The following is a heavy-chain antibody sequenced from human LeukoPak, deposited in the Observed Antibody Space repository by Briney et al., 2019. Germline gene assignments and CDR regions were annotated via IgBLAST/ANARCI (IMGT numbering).Heavy chain of an antibody. CDR2: IYHSGST. D-gene: IGHD3-10*01. Sequence: SGTLSLTCAVSGGSISSSNWWSWVRQPPGKGLEWIGEIYHSGSTNYNPSLKSRVTISVDKSKNQFSLKLSSVTAADTAVYYCARANGDYYYYYYMDVWGKGTTVTVSS. CDR1: GGSISSSNW. J-gene: IGHJ6*03. V-gene: IGHV4-4*02. CDR3: ARANGDYYYYYYMDV.